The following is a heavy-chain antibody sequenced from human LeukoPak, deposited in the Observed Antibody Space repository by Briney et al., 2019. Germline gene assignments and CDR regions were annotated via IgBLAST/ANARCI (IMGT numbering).Heavy chain of an antibody. CDR2: INPNSGGT. CDR3: ARVRDGYNDAYDI. CDR1: GYTFTAYY. D-gene: IGHD5-24*01. V-gene: IGHV1-2*02. J-gene: IGHJ3*02. Sequence: ASVKVSCKASGYTFTAYYIHWVRQAPGQGLEWMGWINPNSGGTKYAQKFQGRAPMTGDASIRTAYMELSSLTSDDTAVYYCARVRDGYNDAYDIWGQGTMVIVSS.